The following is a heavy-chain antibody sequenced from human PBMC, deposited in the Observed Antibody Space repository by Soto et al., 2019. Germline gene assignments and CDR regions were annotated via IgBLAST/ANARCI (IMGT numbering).Heavy chain of an antibody. D-gene: IGHD6-19*01. Sequence: PGGSLRLSCAASGFTFSSYAMHWVRQAPGKGLEWVAVISYDGSNKYYADSVKGRFTISRDNSKNTLYLQMNSLRAEDTAVYYCASPLAVAGTGGFDYWGQGTLVTVSS. CDR1: GFTFSSYA. V-gene: IGHV3-30-3*01. CDR3: ASPLAVAGTGGFDY. J-gene: IGHJ4*02. CDR2: ISYDGSNK.